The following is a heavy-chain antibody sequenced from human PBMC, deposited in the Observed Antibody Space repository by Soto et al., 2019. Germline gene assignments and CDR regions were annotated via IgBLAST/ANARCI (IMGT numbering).Heavy chain of an antibody. CDR1: GYTFTDSY. Sequence: QLQLVQSGAEVKEPGASVTVSCTASGYTFTDSYIHWVRQAHGQGLEWMGVLNPDGGSTMYIKESQGRVTLTRVMSTSTVHMVLSALSSDDTATYYGAKDEGAALGLQYWGQGTPVNVFS. CDR2: LNPDGGST. V-gene: IGHV1-46*01. J-gene: IGHJ4*02. D-gene: IGHD6-25*01. CDR3: AKDEGAALGLQY.